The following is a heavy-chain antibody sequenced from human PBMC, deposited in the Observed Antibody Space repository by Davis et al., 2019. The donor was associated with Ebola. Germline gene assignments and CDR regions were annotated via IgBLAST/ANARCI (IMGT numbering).Heavy chain of an antibody. V-gene: IGHV3-11*01. CDR2: ISSSGSTI. CDR3: AKGGPGCSGGSCYSHNYYYGMDV. Sequence: GESLKISCAASGFTFSDYYMSWIRQAPGKGLEWVSYISSSGSTIYYADSVKGRFTISRDNAKNSLYLQMNSLRAEDTAVYYCAKGGPGCSGGSCYSHNYYYGMDVWGQGTTVTVSS. D-gene: IGHD2-15*01. J-gene: IGHJ6*02. CDR1: GFTFSDYY.